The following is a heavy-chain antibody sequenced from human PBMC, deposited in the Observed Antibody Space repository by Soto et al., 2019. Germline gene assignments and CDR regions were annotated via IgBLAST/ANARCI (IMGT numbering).Heavy chain of an antibody. CDR3: ARTTAAIHLNY. Sequence: QAQLQQWGTGLLKPSETLSLTCAVYGGSLSGNYWGWIRQPPGKGLERIGETHHSGSTAYNPSLKSRVTISVDTSSNQFSLQLHSVTAADTAVYYCARTTAAIHLNYWSQGNRVTVSS. CDR2: THHSGST. V-gene: IGHV4-34*01. J-gene: IGHJ4*02. CDR1: GGSLSGNY. D-gene: IGHD2-21*02.